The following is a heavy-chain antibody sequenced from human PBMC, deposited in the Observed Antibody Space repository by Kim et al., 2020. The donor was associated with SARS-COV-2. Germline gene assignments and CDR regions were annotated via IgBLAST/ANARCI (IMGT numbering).Heavy chain of an antibody. Sequence: GGSLRLSCASSGFTFSSYAMSWVRQAPGKGLEWVSAISGSGGSTYYADSVKGRFTISRDNSKNTLYLQMNSLRAEDTAVYYCAKDLYPPSVGVVPAAIGLVTIDYWGQGTLVTVSS. J-gene: IGHJ4*02. V-gene: IGHV3-23*01. D-gene: IGHD2-2*02. CDR3: AKDLYPPSVGVVPAAIGLVTIDY. CDR2: ISGSGGST. CDR1: GFTFSSYA.